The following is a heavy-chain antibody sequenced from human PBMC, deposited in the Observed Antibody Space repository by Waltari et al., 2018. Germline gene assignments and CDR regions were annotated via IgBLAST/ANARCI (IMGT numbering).Heavy chain of an antibody. J-gene: IGHJ5*02. CDR1: GGGSFSDYY. CDR2: INHSGST. D-gene: IGHD1-26*01. Sequence: QVQLQQWGAGLLKPSETLSLTCAVYGGGSFSDYYWNWIRQPPGKGLEWIGEINHSGSTNYKPSLKNRLTISLDTSKTQFSLKMRSVTAADTAVYYCARADRGRSGKYASPAWGPWGQGTLVTVSS. CDR3: ARADRGRSGKYASPAWGP. V-gene: IGHV4-34*01.